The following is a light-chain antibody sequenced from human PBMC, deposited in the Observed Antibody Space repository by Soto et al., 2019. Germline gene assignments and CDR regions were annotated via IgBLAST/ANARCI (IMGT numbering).Light chain of an antibody. CDR3: SAYAGSNKGV. CDR2: EVS. J-gene: IGLJ3*02. V-gene: IGLV2-8*01. Sequence: QSALTQPPSASGSPGQSVTISCTGTSSDVGGYNYVSWYQQHSGKAPKLIIFEVSKRPSGGPDRFSGSKSGNTASLTVSGLQAEDEADYFCSAYAGSNKGVFGGGTKLTVL. CDR1: SSDVGGYNY.